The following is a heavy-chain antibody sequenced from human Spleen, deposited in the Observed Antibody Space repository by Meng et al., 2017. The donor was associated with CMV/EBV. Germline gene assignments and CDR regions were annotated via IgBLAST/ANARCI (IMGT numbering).Heavy chain of an antibody. CDR3: ATDLYISSSGERYFNY. J-gene: IGHJ4*02. CDR2: ISGSGGST. V-gene: IGHV3-23*01. Sequence: LSLTCAASGFTFSSYAMSWVRQAPGKGLEWVSAISGSGGSTYYADSVKGRFTISRDNSKNTLYLQMSSLSGEDTADYYCATDLYISSSGERYFNYWGQGTLVTVSS. CDR1: GFTFSSYA. D-gene: IGHD6-6*01.